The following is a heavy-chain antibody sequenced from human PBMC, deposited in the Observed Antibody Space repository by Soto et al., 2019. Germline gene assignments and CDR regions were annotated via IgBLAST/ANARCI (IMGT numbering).Heavy chain of an antibody. J-gene: IGHJ5*02. CDR3: ARGSDIVVVPVAILWFDP. CDR2: IYYSGST. V-gene: IGHV4-31*03. D-gene: IGHD2-2*01. CDR1: GGSISSGGYY. Sequence: QVQLQESGPGLVKPSQTLSLTCTVSGGSISSGGYYWSWIRQHPGKGLEWIGYIYYSGSTYYNPSLKSRVTISVDTSKNQFSLKLSSVTAADTAVYYCARGSDIVVVPVAILWFDPWGQGTLVTVSS.